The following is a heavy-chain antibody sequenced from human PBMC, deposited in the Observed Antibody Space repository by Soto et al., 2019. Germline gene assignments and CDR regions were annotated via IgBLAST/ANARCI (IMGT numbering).Heavy chain of an antibody. CDR2: INPSGGST. V-gene: IGHV1-46*01. J-gene: IGHJ4*02. CDR3: ARGTHCSGGSYYSLDY. D-gene: IGHD2-15*01. Sequence: ASVKVSCKASGYTFTSYYIHWVRKAPGQGLEWMGIINPSGGSTSYAQKFQGRVTMTRDTSTSTVYMELSSLRSEDTAVYYCARGTHCSGGSYYSLDYWGQGTLVTVSS. CDR1: GYTFTSYY.